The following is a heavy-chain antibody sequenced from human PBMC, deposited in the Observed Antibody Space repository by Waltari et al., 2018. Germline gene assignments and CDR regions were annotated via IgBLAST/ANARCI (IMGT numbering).Heavy chain of an antibody. V-gene: IGHV4-4*02. CDR1: GGSISSSNW. CDR3: ARWGVEGVSFDY. Sequence: QVQLQESGPGLVKPSGTLSLTCAVSGGSISSSNWWSWVRQPPGKGLAWIGEIYHSGRTNYNPSLKGRVTISVDKSKNQFSLKLSSVTAADTAVYYCARWGVEGVSFDYWGQGTLVTVSS. J-gene: IGHJ4*02. CDR2: IYHSGRT. D-gene: IGHD3-16*01.